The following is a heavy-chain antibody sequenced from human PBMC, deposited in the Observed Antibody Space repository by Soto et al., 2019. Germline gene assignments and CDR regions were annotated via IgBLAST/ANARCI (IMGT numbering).Heavy chain of an antibody. J-gene: IGHJ5*02. V-gene: IGHV1-18*04. CDR2: ISGYNDNT. CDR3: ARDSRGLNWFDP. CDR1: GYSFTSYW. D-gene: IGHD6-13*01. Sequence: PGESLKISCKGSGYSFTSYWISWVRQAPGQGLEWMGWISGYNDNTNYAQKFKGRVTMTTDTSTSTAYMELRSLRSDDTAMYYCARDSRGLNWFDPSGHGTLVTVSS.